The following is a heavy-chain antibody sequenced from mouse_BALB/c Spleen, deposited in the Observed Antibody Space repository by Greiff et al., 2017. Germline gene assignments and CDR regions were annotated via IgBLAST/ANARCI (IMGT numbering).Heavy chain of an antibody. J-gene: IGHJ1*01. CDR1: GYTFTDYW. V-gene: IGHV1-69*01. D-gene: IGHD2-14*01. CDR3: ARSVRDWYFEV. Sequence: QVQLQQSGAELVMPGASVKMSCKASGYTFTDYWMHWVKQRPGQGLEWIGAIDTSDSYTSYNQKFKGKATLTVDESSSTAYMQLSSLTSEDSAVYYCARSVRDWYFEVWGAGTTVTVSS. CDR2: IDTSDSYT.